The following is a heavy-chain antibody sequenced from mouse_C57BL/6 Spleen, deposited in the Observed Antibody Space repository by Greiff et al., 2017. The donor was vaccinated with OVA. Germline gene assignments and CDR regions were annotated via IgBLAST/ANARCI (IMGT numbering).Heavy chain of an antibody. D-gene: IGHD1-1*01. J-gene: IGHJ2*01. CDR3: ARGEFITTVVALDY. CDR2: IDPNSGGT. CDR1: GYTFTSYW. Sequence: QVQLQQPGAELVKPGASVKLSCKASGYTFTSYWMHWVKQRPGRGLEWIGRIDPNSGGTKYNEKFKSKATLTVDKPSSTAYMQLSSLTSEDSAVYYGARGEFITTVVALDYWGQGTTLTVSS. V-gene: IGHV1-72*01.